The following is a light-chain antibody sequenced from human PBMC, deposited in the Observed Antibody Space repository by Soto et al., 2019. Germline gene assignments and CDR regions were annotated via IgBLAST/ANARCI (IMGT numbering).Light chain of an antibody. V-gene: IGLV1-51*01. CDR2: DSN. CDR3: GTWDSSLSAGV. Sequence: QSVLTQPPSVSAAPGQRVTISCSGSSSNIGNNDVSWYQQLPGTAPKVLIYDSNKRPSGIPDRFSGSKSGTSATLGITGLQTGDEADYYCGTWDSSLSAGVFGGGTKVTVL. J-gene: IGLJ2*01. CDR1: SSNIGNND.